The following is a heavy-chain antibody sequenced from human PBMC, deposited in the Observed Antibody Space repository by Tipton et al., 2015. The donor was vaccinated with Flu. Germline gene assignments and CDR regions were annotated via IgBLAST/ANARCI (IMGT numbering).Heavy chain of an antibody. CDR2: IYRTGST. J-gene: IGHJ5*02. CDR3: ARRDYSNYVSDPKSRFDP. Sequence: TLSLTCTVSVGSISITYWSWIRQPPGKGLEWIGNIYRTGSTYHNPSLRSRVTMSVDTSNNQFSLKVFSVTAADTAVYYCARRDYSNYVSDPKSRFDPWGQGILVTVSS. V-gene: IGHV4-59*08. CDR1: VGSISITY. D-gene: IGHD4-11*01.